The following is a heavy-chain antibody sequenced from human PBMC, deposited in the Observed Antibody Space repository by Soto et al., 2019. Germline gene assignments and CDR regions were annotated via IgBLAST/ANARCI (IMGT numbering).Heavy chain of an antibody. D-gene: IGHD6-13*01. J-gene: IGHJ4*02. CDR3: AKDKMSDSSTWYPDFDY. CDR1: GFTFSNYG. Sequence: GGSLSLSCAVCGFTFSNYGMHWVRQAPGKGLEWVAVISYDGNNKYYADSVKGRFTISSDNSKNTLYLQMNSPRAEDTAVYYCAKDKMSDSSTWYPDFDYWGQGTLVTVS. V-gene: IGHV3-30*18. CDR2: ISYDGNNK.